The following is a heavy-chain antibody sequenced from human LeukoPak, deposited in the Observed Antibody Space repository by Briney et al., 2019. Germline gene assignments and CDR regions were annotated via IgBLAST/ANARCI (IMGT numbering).Heavy chain of an antibody. V-gene: IGHV1-24*01. D-gene: IGHD3-22*01. CDR3: ATRPTMIGEDWFDP. J-gene: IGHJ5*02. CDR1: GYTLTELS. Sequence: AASVKVSCKVSGYTLTELSMHWMRQAPGKGLEWMGGFDPEDGETIYAQKFQGRVTMTEDTSTDTAYMELSSLRSEDTAVYYCATRPTMIGEDWFDPWGQGTLVTVSS. CDR2: FDPEDGET.